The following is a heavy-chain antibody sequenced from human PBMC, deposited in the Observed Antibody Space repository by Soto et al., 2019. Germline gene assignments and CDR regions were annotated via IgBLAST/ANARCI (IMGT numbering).Heavy chain of an antibody. Sequence: QVQLVESGGGLVKPGGSLRLSCAASGFTFSDDYMSWIRQAPGKGLEWVSYISGSGSTKYYADSVKGRFTVSRDNAKNSQYLQMNSLRAEDPAVYFCARQLAQTGDYWVQGTLVTVSS. CDR1: GFTFSDDY. J-gene: IGHJ4*02. CDR2: ISGSGSTK. CDR3: ARQLAQTGDY. D-gene: IGHD6-13*01. V-gene: IGHV3-11*01.